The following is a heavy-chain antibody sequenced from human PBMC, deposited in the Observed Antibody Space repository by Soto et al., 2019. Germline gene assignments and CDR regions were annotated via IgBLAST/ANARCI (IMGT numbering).Heavy chain of an antibody. CDR2: ISSSSSTI. V-gene: IGHV3-48*02. CDR1: GFTFSSYS. J-gene: IGHJ4*02. Sequence: LRLSCAASGFTFSSYSMNWVLQAPGKGLEWVSYISSSSSTIYYADSVKGRFTISRDNAKNSLYLQMNSLRDEDTAVYYCARDRDSYDFWSGYLFDYWGQGTLVTVSS. D-gene: IGHD3-3*01. CDR3: ARDRDSYDFWSGYLFDY.